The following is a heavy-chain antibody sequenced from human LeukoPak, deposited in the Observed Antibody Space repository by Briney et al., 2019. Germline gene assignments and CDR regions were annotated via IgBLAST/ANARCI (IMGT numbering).Heavy chain of an antibody. CDR1: GGTFSSYA. CDR2: IIPIFGTA. V-gene: IGHV1-69*13. D-gene: IGHD2-15*01. Sequence: ASVKVSCKASGGTFSSYAISWVRPAPGQGLEWMGGIIPIFGTANYAQKFQGRVTITADESTSTAYMELSSLRSEDTAVYYCASGYCSGGSCYSADYWGQGTLVTVSS. J-gene: IGHJ4*02. CDR3: ASGYCSGGSCYSADY.